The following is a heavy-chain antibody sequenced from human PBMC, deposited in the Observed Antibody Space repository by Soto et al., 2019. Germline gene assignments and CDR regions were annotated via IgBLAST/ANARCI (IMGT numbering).Heavy chain of an antibody. V-gene: IGHV1-69*02. CDR3: ARDRDNSNWPNFDF. J-gene: IGHJ4*02. D-gene: IGHD6-13*01. CDR2: VIPIFDIT. Sequence: QVQLVQSGSEVKKPGSSVKVSCKASGDTFSIYTISWVRQAPGQGLEWMGRVIPIFDITSYTQRFHGRGTITADKSTTTVYMELSSLRPEDTAVYYCARDRDNSNWPNFDFWGQGTLVTVSS. CDR1: GDTFSIYT.